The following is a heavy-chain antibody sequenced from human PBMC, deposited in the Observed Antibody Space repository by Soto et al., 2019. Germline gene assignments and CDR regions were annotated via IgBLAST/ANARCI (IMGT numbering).Heavy chain of an antibody. Sequence: QVQLVQSGAEVEKPGASVKVSCKASGYIFTNYGISWVRQAPGQGLEWMGWISAYNGNTNYAQTFQGRVTMTTDTSTTTAYMELRSLRSDDTAVYYCARDLESYYSGGNWFDPWGQGTLVTVSS. CDR2: ISAYNGNT. CDR3: ARDLESYYSGGNWFDP. D-gene: IGHD1-26*01. V-gene: IGHV1-18*01. J-gene: IGHJ5*02. CDR1: GYIFTNYG.